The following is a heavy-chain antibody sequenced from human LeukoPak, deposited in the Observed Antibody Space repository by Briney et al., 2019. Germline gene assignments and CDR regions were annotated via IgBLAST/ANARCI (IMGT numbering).Heavy chain of an antibody. D-gene: IGHD1-14*01. CDR1: GITFASYW. Sequence: GGSLRLSCAASGITFASYWMGWIRQAPGKGLEWVARIKSKPDGGTTDYAAPVRGRFTISTDDSKITSYLQMSNLKIEGTAVYYCTTDGGITIRPLFDFWGQGTLVTVSS. V-gene: IGHV3-15*01. CDR3: TTDGGITIRPLFDF. CDR2: IKSKPDGGTT. J-gene: IGHJ4*02.